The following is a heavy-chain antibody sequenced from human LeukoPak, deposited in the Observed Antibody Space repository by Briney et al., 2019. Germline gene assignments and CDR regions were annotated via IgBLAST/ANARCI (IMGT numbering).Heavy chain of an antibody. CDR1: GFTFCSYS. J-gene: IGHJ4*02. CDR3: AKNPRLEGWIYFDS. D-gene: IGHD1-1*01. CDR2: ISGSGGRI. V-gene: IGHV3-23*01. Sequence: GGSLRLSCAASGFTFCSYSMSWVRQAPGKGLEWVSSISGSGGRIDYADSVKGRFTISRDNSKNTLSLQMNSLTAEDTAVYYCAKNPRLEGWIYFDSWGQGILVTVSS.